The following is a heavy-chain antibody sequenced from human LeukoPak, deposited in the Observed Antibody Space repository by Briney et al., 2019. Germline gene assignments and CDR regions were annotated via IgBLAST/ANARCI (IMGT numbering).Heavy chain of an antibody. V-gene: IGHV4-34*01. D-gene: IGHD2-2*01. J-gene: IGHJ4*02. Sequence: SETLSLTCTVSGGSISSYYWSWIRQPPGKGLEWIGEINHSGSTNYNPSLKSRVTISVDTSKNQFSLKLSSVTAADTAVYYCARTVGLGYCSSTSCGHHDYWGQGTLVTVSS. CDR1: GGSISSYY. CDR3: ARTVGLGYCSSTSCGHHDY. CDR2: INHSGST.